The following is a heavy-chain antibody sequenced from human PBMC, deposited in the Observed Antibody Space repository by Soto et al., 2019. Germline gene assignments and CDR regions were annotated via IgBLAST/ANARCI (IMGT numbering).Heavy chain of an antibody. CDR3: ARSFVFVHIGYMDV. Sequence: QVQLVQSGAEVKKPGSSVKVSCEASGGTFTNYIFSWVRQAQGQVLEWMGRFIPIQGKADYALKFQDRVTFTADESTKTVYKEMRGLNPEDTDLYFCARSFVFVHIGYMDVWGKGTAISVSS. CDR1: GGTFTNYI. V-gene: IGHV1-69*02. CDR2: FIPIQGKA. J-gene: IGHJ6*03. D-gene: IGHD6-6*01.